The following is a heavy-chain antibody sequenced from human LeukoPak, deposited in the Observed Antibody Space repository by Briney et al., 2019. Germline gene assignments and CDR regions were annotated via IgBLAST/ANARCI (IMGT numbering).Heavy chain of an antibody. CDR3: TPDPFDS. J-gene: IGHJ4*02. CDR2: IVGSGANT. D-gene: IGHD2-15*01. CDR1: GFTFSSYS. Sequence: GGSLRLSCAASGFTFSSYSMNWVRQAPGKGLEWVSCIVGSGANTYYADSVKGRFTISRDNSKNTLYLQMNSLRAEDTAVYYCTPDPFDSWGQGTLVTVSS. V-gene: IGHV3-23*01.